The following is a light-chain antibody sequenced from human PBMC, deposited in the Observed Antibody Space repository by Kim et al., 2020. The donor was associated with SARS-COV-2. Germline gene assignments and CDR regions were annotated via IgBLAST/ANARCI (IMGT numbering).Light chain of an antibody. J-gene: IGKJ4*01. Sequence: EIVMTQSPATLSVSPGERVILSCRASQSIRSNLAWHQQKPGQTPRLLIYGASTRATGIPARFSGSGSGTEFTLTISSLQSEDFAVYYCQQYNDWLTFGGGTKVDIK. CDR2: GAS. CDR1: QSIRSN. V-gene: IGKV3-15*01. CDR3: QQYNDWLT.